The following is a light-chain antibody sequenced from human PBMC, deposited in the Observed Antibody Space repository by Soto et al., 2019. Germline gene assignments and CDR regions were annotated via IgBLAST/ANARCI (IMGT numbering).Light chain of an antibody. CDR1: QSVGSS. CDR2: DAS. Sequence: EIVLTQSPATLSLSPGERATLSCRVSQSVGSSLAWYQQKPGQAPRLLIYDASNRATGIPARFSGSGSGTDFTLTINSLEPEDVAVYYCQQYNNWLSITFGQGTRLEI. CDR3: QQYNNWLSIT. V-gene: IGKV3-11*01. J-gene: IGKJ5*01.